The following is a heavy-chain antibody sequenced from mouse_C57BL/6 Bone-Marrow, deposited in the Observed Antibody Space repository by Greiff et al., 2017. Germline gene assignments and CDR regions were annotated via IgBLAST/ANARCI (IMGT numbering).Heavy chain of an antibody. J-gene: IGHJ3*01. CDR1: GFTFSDYG. Sequence: EVQLMESGGGLVKPGGSLKLSCAASGFTFSDYGMHWVRQAPEKGLEWVAYISRGSSTIYYADKVKGRFTISRDNAKNTLFLQMTSLRSEDTAMYYCAGEYDWFAYWGWGTVVTVS. V-gene: IGHV5-17*01. CDR2: ISRGSSTI. CDR3: AGEYDWFAY. D-gene: IGHD2-13*01.